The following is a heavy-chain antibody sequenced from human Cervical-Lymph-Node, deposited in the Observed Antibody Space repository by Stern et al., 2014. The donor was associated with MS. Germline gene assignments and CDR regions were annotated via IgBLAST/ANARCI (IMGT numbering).Heavy chain of an antibody. CDR3: ARVWTTFSVHYYYGMDV. CDR2: ISYDGSDK. D-gene: IGHD2/OR15-2a*01. Sequence: VQLVESGGGVVQPGRSLRLSCAASGFTLSSYALHWVRQAPGKGLAWVAVISYDGSDKYYGTSLKGRLTISRDNSKNTLDLQMNSLRPEDTAVYYCARVWTTFSVHYYYGMDVWGQGTTVTVSS. V-gene: IGHV3-30*01. CDR1: GFTLSSYA. J-gene: IGHJ6*02.